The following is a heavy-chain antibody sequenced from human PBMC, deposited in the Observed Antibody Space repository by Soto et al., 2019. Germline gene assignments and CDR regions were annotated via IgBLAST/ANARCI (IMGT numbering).Heavy chain of an antibody. D-gene: IGHD2-15*01. V-gene: IGHV1-69*13. CDR3: ARSQGGSSSLDIYYYYYYGMDV. J-gene: IGHJ6*02. CDR1: GGTFSSYA. Sequence: GASVKVSCKAPGGTFSSYAISWVRQAPGQGLEWMGGIIPIFGTANYAQKFQGRVTITADESTSTGYMELSSLRSEDTAVYYCARSQGGSSSLDIYYYYYYGMDVWAQGTTVTVS. CDR2: IIPIFGTA.